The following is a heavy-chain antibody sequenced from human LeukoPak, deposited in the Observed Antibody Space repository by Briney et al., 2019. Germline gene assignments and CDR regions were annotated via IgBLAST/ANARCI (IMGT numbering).Heavy chain of an antibody. V-gene: IGHV3-64*02. J-gene: IGHJ4*02. CDR3: ARSVFRYGSYYFDY. D-gene: IGHD1-14*01. CDR2: ISSNGVST. Sequence: GGSLRLSCAASGFAFSSYAMHWVRQAPGKGLEYVSVISSNGVSTYYADSVKGRFTISRDNSKNTLYLQKGSLRAEDMAVYHCARSVFRYGSYYFDYWGQGTLVTVSS. CDR1: GFAFSSYA.